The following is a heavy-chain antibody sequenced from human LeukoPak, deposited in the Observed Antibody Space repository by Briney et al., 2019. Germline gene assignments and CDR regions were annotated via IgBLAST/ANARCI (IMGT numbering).Heavy chain of an antibody. J-gene: IGHJ4*02. CDR3: ARSYDSDY. CDR1: GFTFSSYS. D-gene: IGHD3-3*01. CDR2: ISSSSSTI. Sequence: QTGGSLRLSCAASGFTFSSYSMNWVRQAPGKGLEWVSYISSSSSTIYYADSVKGRFTISRDNAKNSLYLQMNSLRAEDTAVYYCARSYDSDYWGQGTLVTVSS. V-gene: IGHV3-48*01.